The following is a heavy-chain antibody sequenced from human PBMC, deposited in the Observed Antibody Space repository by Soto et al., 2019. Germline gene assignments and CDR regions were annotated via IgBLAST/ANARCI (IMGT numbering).Heavy chain of an antibody. V-gene: IGHV4-4*07. Sequence: PSETLSLTCTVSGGSISGYYWSWIRQPAGKGLEWIGRMYNSERTNYNPSLESRVTMSMDTSKNQFSLKLTSVTAADTAVYFCAREPLAHSYFDFWGRGALVTVSP. CDR1: GGSISGYY. J-gene: IGHJ4*02. CDR2: MYNSERT. CDR3: AREPLAHSYFDF.